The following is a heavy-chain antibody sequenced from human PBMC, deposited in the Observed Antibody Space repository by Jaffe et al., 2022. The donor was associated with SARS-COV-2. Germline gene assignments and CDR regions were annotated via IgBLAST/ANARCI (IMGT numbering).Heavy chain of an antibody. V-gene: IGHV3-23*01. CDR2: ISERGASI. CDR1: GFSFSSYA. Sequence: EEQLLESGGGLVQPGGSLRLSCAVSGFSFSSYAMSWVRQAPGKGLEWVSDISERGASIYYADSVKGRFTISRDNSKNTLYLQMNSLRAEDTAIYYCAGRLAGRRSRFDYWGQGTLVIVSS. D-gene: IGHD6-6*01. J-gene: IGHJ4*02. CDR3: AGRLAGRRSRFDY.